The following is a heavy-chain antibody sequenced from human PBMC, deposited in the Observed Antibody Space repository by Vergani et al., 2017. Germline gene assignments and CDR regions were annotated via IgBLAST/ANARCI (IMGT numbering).Heavy chain of an antibody. CDR2: INPNSGGT. CDR1: GYTFTGYY. CDR3: ASWGSCSSTSCRGGYYYYYMDV. Sequence: QVQLVQSGAEVKKPGASVKVSCKASGYTFTGYYMHWVRQAPGQGLEWMGWINPNSGGTNYAQKFQGRVTMTRDTSISTAYMELSRLRSDDSAVYYCASWGSCSSTSCRGGYYYYYMDVWGKGTTVTVSS. J-gene: IGHJ6*03. V-gene: IGHV1-2*02. D-gene: IGHD2-2*01.